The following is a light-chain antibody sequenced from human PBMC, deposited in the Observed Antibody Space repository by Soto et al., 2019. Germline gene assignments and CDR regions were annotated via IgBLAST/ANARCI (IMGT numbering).Light chain of an antibody. CDR1: QSISSY. V-gene: IGKV1-39*01. J-gene: IGKJ5*01. Sequence: DIQMTQSPSSLSASVGDRVTITCRASQSISSYLNWYQQKPGKAPKLLIYAASSLQSGVPSRFSGSGSVTDFTLTISSLQPEDFSTYYCQQSYNTPSITFGHGTRLEI. CDR2: AAS. CDR3: QQSYNTPSIT.